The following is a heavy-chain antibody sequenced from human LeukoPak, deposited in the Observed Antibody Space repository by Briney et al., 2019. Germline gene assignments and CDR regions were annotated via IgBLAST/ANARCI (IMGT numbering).Heavy chain of an antibody. D-gene: IGHD2-15*01. V-gene: IGHV1-2*02. Sequence: ASAKVSCKASGYTFTGYYMHWVRQAPGQGLEWMGWINPNSGGTNYAQKFQGRVTMTRDTSISTAYMELSRLRSDDTAVYYCARGAATVRIDYYYMDVWGKGTTVTVSS. J-gene: IGHJ6*03. CDR3: ARGAATVRIDYYYMDV. CDR2: INPNSGGT. CDR1: GYTFTGYY.